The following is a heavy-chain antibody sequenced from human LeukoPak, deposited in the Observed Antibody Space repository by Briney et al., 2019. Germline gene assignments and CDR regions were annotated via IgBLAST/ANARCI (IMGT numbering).Heavy chain of an antibody. Sequence: SETLSLTCTVSGGSISNYYWSWIRQAPGKGLEWIGYTYYDGSTNYNPSLKSRVTISVDTSKNQFSLKLSSVTAADTAVFYCARLSGGYSLFNGLDVWGKGTTVTVSS. J-gene: IGHJ6*04. CDR2: TYYDGST. D-gene: IGHD5-18*01. V-gene: IGHV4-59*01. CDR1: GGSISNYY. CDR3: ARLSGGYSLFNGLDV.